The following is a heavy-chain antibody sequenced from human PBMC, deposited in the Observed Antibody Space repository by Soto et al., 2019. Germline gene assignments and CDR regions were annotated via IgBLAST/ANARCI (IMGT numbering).Heavy chain of an antibody. J-gene: IGHJ4*02. V-gene: IGHV3-23*01. D-gene: IGHD3-22*01. CDR2: ISGIGGST. CDR1: GFTFSSYA. CDR3: ANGKYDSSGYYYYFDY. Sequence: EVQLLESGGGLVQPGGSLRLSCAASGFTFSSYAMSWVRQAPGKGLEWVSAISGIGGSTYYADSVKGRFTISRDNSKNTLYLQMNSLRAEDTAVYYCANGKYDSSGYYYYFDYWGQGTLVTVSS.